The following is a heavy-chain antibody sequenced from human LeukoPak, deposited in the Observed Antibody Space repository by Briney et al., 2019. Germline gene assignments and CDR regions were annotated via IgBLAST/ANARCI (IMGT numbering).Heavy chain of an antibody. J-gene: IGHJ4*02. D-gene: IGHD3-10*01. CDR1: GGTFSSYA. V-gene: IGHV1-69*04. CDR3: ATAVLLWFGELLSYYFDY. Sequence: SVKVSCKASGGTFSSYAISWVRQAPGQGLEWMGRIIPILGIANYAQKFQGRVTITADKSTSTAYMELSSLRSEDTAVYYCATAVLLWFGELLSYYFDYWGQGTLVTVSS. CDR2: IIPILGIA.